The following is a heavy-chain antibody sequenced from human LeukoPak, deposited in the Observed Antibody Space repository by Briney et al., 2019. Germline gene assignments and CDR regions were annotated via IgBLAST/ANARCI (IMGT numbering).Heavy chain of an antibody. J-gene: IGHJ4*02. CDR3: ARNRWMDY. D-gene: IGHD1-1*01. Sequence: ASVKVSCKASGYTFTDYYMHCVRQAPGQGLEWMGWINPNSGTNYAQKFQSRVTMTRDTSISTAYMELTRLTSDDTAVYYCARNRWMDYWGQGTLVTVSS. CDR1: GYTFTDYY. CDR2: INPNSGT. V-gene: IGHV1-2*02.